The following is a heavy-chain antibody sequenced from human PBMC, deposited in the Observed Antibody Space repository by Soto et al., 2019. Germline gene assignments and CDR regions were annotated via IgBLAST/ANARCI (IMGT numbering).Heavy chain of an antibody. CDR2: IKQDGSQK. J-gene: IGHJ4*02. V-gene: IGHV3-7*01. CDR3: WGYDNSGSGRENPIDY. Sequence: SGGSLRLSCAASGFTFSTYWMTWVRQAPGKGLEWVANIKQDGSQKYYVDSVKGRFTISRDNAKNSLYLQMNSLRAEDTAVYYCWGYDNSGSGRENPIDYWGQGTLVTVSS. CDR1: GFTFSTYW. D-gene: IGHD3-22*01.